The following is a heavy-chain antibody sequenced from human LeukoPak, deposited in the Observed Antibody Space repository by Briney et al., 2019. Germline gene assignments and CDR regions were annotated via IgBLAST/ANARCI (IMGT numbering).Heavy chain of an antibody. CDR3: LADRGGDQGDS. D-gene: IGHD3-16*01. Sequence: SETLSLTCSVSGVSISSTNYFWGWIRQPPGKGLEWIGGLLYSGFTYYHPSLKSRVSISVDTSKNQFSLKLTSVTAADTAVYFCLADRGGDQGDSWGQGTLVTVSS. J-gene: IGHJ4*02. V-gene: IGHV4-39*07. CDR1: GVSISSTNYF. CDR2: LLYSGFT.